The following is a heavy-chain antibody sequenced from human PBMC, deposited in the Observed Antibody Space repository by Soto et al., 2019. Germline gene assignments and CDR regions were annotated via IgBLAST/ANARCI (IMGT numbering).Heavy chain of an antibody. Sequence: EVQLLESGGGLVQPGGSLGLSCAASGFTFSNYAMNWVRQAPGKGLEWVSVISGSGSSTYYADSVKGRFSISRDHSKITLYLQMSSLRANDTAVYYCARRSPSWAFDIWGQGTMVTVSS. J-gene: IGHJ3*02. CDR3: ARRSPSWAFDI. V-gene: IGHV3-23*01. D-gene: IGHD2-15*01. CDR1: GFTFSNYA. CDR2: ISGSGSST.